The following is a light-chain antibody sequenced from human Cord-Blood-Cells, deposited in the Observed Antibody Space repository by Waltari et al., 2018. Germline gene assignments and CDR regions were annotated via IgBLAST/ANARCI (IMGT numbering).Light chain of an antibody. CDR2: DVS. CDR1: SSDDGGYNY. V-gene: IGLV2-14*03. J-gene: IGLJ3*02. Sequence: QAAPTQPASVSGSPGQSITISCTGTSSDDGGYNYVSWYQQLPGKAPKLMIYDVSNRPSGVSNRFSGSQSGNPASLTISGLQAEDEADYYCSSYTSSSTWVFGGGTKLTVL. CDR3: SSYTSSSTWV.